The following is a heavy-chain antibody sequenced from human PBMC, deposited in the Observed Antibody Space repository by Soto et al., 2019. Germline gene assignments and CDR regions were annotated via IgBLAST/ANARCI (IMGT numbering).Heavy chain of an antibody. V-gene: IGHV1-8*01. D-gene: IGHD2-2*01. CDR2: MNPNSGDT. J-gene: IGHJ3*02. CDR3: ARPGYCSSTSCYYAFDI. CDR1: GYTFTSYD. Sequence: ASVKVSCKASGYTFTSYDINWVRQATGQGLEWMGWMNPNSGDTGYAQKFQGRVTMTRNTSISTAYMELSSLRSEDTAVYYCARPGYCSSTSCYYAFDIWGQGTMVTVSS.